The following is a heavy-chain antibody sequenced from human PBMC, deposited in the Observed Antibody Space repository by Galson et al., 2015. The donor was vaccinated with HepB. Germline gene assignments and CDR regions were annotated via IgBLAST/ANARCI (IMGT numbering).Heavy chain of an antibody. CDR3: ANYDSSGYQFDY. CDR2: ISGSGGST. CDR1: GFTFSSYA. V-gene: IGHV3-23*01. J-gene: IGHJ4*02. Sequence: SLRLSCAASGFTFSSYAMSWVRQAPGKGLEWVSAISGSGGSTYYADSVKGRFTISRDNSKNTLYLQMNSLRAEDTAVYFCANYDSSGYQFDYWGQGTLVTVSS. D-gene: IGHD3-22*01.